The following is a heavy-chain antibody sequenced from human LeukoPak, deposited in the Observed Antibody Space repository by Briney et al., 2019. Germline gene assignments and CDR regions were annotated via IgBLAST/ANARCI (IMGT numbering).Heavy chain of an antibody. V-gene: IGHV3-53*01. J-gene: IGHJ4*02. CDR2: LYSDGNT. Sequence: GGSLTLSCTASGFTVITNDMTWVRQAPGKGLEWVSVLYSDGNTKYAASVQGRFTISRDNSKNTLYLEMNSLSPDDTAVYYCARGVEPLAANTLAYWGQGTLVTVSS. CDR1: GFTVITND. CDR3: ARGVEPLAANTLAY. D-gene: IGHD1-14*01.